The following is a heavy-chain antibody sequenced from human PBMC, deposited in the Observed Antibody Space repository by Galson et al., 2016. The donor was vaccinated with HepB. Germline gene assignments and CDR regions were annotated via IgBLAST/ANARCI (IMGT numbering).Heavy chain of an antibody. D-gene: IGHD3-22*01. CDR3: ARLSRFYDSNGYYYDAFDI. CDR2: IYHTGSP. V-gene: IGHV4-4*02. CDR1: GGSLSRGNW. J-gene: IGHJ3*02. Sequence: SETLSLTCAVSGGSLSRGNWWTWVCQPPGKGLERIGEIYHTGSPDYNPSLKSRVTISVDKSKNQFSLKLRSVTAADTAVFYCARLSRFYDSNGYYYDAFDIWGQGTMVTVSS.